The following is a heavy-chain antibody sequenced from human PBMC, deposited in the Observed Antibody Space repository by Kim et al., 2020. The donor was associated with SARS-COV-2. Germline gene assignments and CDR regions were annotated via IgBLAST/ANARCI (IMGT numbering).Heavy chain of an antibody. J-gene: IGHJ5*02. CDR1: GGSFSGYY. CDR2: INHSGST. V-gene: IGHV4-34*01. D-gene: IGHD6-19*01. CDR3: ARVPRGDRTAVAYNWFDP. Sequence: SETLSLTCAVYGGSFSGYYWSWIRQPPGKGLEWIGEINHSGSTNYNPSLKSRVTISVDTSKNQFSLKLSSVTAADTAVYYCARVPRGDRTAVAYNWFDPWGQGTLVTVSS.